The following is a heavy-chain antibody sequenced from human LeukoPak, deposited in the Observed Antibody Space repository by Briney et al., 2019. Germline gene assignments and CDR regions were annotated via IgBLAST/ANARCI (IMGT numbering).Heavy chain of an antibody. Sequence: GGSLRLSCVASGFTFTSYGMHWVRQAPGKGLEWVAVIWYDGSNKYYADSVKGRFTISRDNSKNTLYLQMNSLRAEDTAVYYCARAFPYYYDSSGYSDFDYWGQGTLVTVSS. CDR3: ARAFPYYYDSSGYSDFDY. V-gene: IGHV3-33*01. CDR1: GFTFTSYG. D-gene: IGHD3-22*01. CDR2: IWYDGSNK. J-gene: IGHJ4*02.